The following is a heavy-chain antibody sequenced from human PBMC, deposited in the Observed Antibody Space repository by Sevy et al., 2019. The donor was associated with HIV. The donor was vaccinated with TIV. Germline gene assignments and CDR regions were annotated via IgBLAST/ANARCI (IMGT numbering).Heavy chain of an antibody. CDR3: AKDGEGGIVVVVAAHFDY. J-gene: IGHJ4*02. D-gene: IGHD2-15*01. Sequence: GGSLRLSCAASGFTFSSYGMHWVRQAPGKGLEWVAFIRYDGSNKYYADSVKVRFTISRDNSKNTLYLQMNSLRAEDTAGYYCAKDGEGGIVVVVAAHFDYWGQGTLVTVSS. CDR2: IRYDGSNK. CDR1: GFTFSSYG. V-gene: IGHV3-30*02.